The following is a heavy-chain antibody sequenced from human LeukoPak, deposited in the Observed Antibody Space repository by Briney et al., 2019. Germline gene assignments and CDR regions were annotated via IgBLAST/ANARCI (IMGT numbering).Heavy chain of an antibody. CDR3: ATARWLQFPFDY. D-gene: IGHD5-24*01. CDR2: IKQDGSEK. CDR1: GFTFSNAW. V-gene: IGHV3-7*03. J-gene: IGHJ4*02. Sequence: GGSLRLSCAASGFTFSNAWMNWVRQAPGKGLEWVANIKQDGSEKYYVDSVKGRFTISRDNAKNSLYLQMNSLRAEDTAVYYCATARWLQFPFDYWGQGTLVTVSS.